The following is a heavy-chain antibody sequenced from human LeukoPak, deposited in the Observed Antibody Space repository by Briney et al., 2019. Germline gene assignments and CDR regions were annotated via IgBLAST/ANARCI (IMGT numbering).Heavy chain of an antibody. CDR2: MYYSGST. CDR1: GGSISSSSYY. V-gene: IGHV4-39*01. J-gene: IGHJ4*02. D-gene: IGHD6-13*01. Sequence: PSETLSLTCTVSGGSISSSSYYWGWIRQPPGEGLEWIGSMYYSGSTYYNPSLKSRVTISVDTSKNQFSLKLSSVTAADTAVYYCARNRPGKEQQLVRDWGQGTLVTVSS. CDR3: ARNRPGKEQQLVRD.